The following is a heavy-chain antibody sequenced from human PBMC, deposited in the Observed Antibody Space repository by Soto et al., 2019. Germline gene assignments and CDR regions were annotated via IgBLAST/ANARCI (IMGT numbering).Heavy chain of an antibody. CDR2: IDAGNGNT. Sequence: ASVKVSCKASGYSFTSYVIYWVRQAPGQRLEWMGWIDAGNGNTKYSQKFQGRVTITSDTSASTAYMELSSLRSEDTAVYFCARGVENIVVVLDVFGYYGMDVWGQGTTVTVSS. CDR3: ARGVENIVVVLDVFGYYGMDV. D-gene: IGHD2-2*01. CDR1: GYSFTSYV. J-gene: IGHJ6*02. V-gene: IGHV1-3*01.